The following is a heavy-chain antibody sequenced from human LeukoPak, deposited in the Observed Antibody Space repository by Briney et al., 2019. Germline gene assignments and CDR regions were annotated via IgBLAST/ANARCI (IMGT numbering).Heavy chain of an antibody. CDR3: AGKGSYYDFWSGYSDDAFDI. CDR1: GYSFTSYW. D-gene: IGHD3-3*01. Sequence: GESLKISCKGSGYSFTSYWIGWVRQMPGKGLEWMGIIYPGDSDTRYSPSFQGQVTISADKSISTAYLQWSSLKASDTAMYYCAGKGSYYDFWSGYSDDAFDIWGQGTMVTVSS. CDR2: IYPGDSDT. J-gene: IGHJ3*02. V-gene: IGHV5-51*01.